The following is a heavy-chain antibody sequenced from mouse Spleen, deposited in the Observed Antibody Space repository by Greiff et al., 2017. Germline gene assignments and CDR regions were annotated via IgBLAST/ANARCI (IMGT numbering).Heavy chain of an antibody. J-gene: IGHJ2*01. CDR1: GFAFSSYD. CDR2: ISSGGGST. Sequence: EVKLMESGGGLVKPGGSLKLSCAASGFAFSSYDMSWVRQTPEKRLEWVAYISSGGGSTYYPDTVKGRFTISRDNAKNTLYLQMSSLKSEDTAMYYCARQHYYGYDYWGQGTTLTVSS. V-gene: IGHV5-12-1*01. D-gene: IGHD1-2*01. CDR3: ARQHYYGYDY.